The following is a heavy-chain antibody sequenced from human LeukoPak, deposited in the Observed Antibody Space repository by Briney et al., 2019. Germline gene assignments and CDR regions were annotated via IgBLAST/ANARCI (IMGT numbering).Heavy chain of an antibody. CDR2: IYDNEKT. Sequence: PSETLSFTCSVSGGSISRPDHYWSWIRQPPGKGLEWIGFIYDNEKTHYSPSFESRVTISGDTSNNHFSLTLNFVTAADTAIYYCAASQSDYYNSGTYHKIHYWGRGALVTVSS. J-gene: IGHJ4*02. CDR1: GGSISRPDHY. CDR3: AASQSDYYNSGTYHKIHY. D-gene: IGHD3-10*01. V-gene: IGHV4-30-4*01.